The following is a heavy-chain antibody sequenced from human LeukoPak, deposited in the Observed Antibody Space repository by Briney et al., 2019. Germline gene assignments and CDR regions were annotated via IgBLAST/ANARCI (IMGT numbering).Heavy chain of an antibody. D-gene: IGHD6-6*01. CDR2: IRYDGSNK. V-gene: IGHV3-30*02. J-gene: IGHJ4*02. CDR1: GFTFSSYG. CDR3: AKDGDSSSSTVSGAHY. Sequence: GGSLRLSCAASGFTFSSYGMHWVRQAPGKGLEWVAFIRYDGSNKYYADSVKGRFTISRDNSKNTLYLQMNSLRAEDTAVYYCAKDGDSSSSTVSGAHYWGQGTLVTVSS.